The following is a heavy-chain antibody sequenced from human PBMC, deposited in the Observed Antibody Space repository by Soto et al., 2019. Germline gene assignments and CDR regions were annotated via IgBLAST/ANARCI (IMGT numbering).Heavy chain of an antibody. CDR2: ISYDGSNK. J-gene: IGHJ3*02. CDR1: GFTFSSYG. V-gene: IGHV3-30*18. CDR3: AKDLGHGGRGAFDI. Sequence: QVQLVESGGGVVQPGRSLRLSCAAPGFTFSSYGMHWVRQAPGKGLEWVVLISYDGSNKYYADSVKGRFTISRDNSKNALYLQMNSLRTEDTAVYYCAKDLGHGGRGAFDIWGQGTMVTVSS. D-gene: IGHD7-27*01.